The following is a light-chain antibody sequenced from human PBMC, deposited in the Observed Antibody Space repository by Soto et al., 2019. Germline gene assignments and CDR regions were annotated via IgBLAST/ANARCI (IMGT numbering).Light chain of an antibody. CDR3: QQYRSSFT. CDR1: QSVSTTY. CDR2: GTS. J-gene: IGKJ3*01. Sequence: EIVLTQSPGTLSLSPGERATLSCRASQSVSTTYLAWYQQKPGQAPRLLIYGTSNRATGIPDRFSGSGSGTDFTLTISRLEPEDFAVYYCQQYRSSFTFGPGTKVDIK. V-gene: IGKV3-20*01.